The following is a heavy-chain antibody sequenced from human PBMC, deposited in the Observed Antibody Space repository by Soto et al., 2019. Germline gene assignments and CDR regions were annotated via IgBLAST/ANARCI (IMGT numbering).Heavy chain of an antibody. CDR2: ISSSSSTI. J-gene: IGHJ4*02. Sequence: PGGSLRLSCAASGFTFSSYSMNWVRQAPGKGLEWVSYISSSSSTIYYADSVKGRFTISRDNAKNSLYLQMNSLRDEDTAVYYCAKDREVGATIGGCFDYWGQGTLVTVSS. V-gene: IGHV3-48*02. CDR1: GFTFSSYS. CDR3: AKDREVGATIGGCFDY. D-gene: IGHD1-26*01.